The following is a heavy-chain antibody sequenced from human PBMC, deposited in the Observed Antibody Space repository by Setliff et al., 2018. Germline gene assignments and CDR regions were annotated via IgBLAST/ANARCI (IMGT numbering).Heavy chain of an antibody. CDR1: GFTFISYA. Sequence: PGGSLSLSCAASGFTFISYAMHWVRQAPGKGLEYVSAISSNGVRLSYADSVKGRFTISRDISKNTLYLQMDSLRHEDTAVYYCARVAEYDTIDIWGQGTMVTVSS. V-gene: IGHV3-64*02. D-gene: IGHD3-16*01. J-gene: IGHJ3*02. CDR2: ISSNGVRL. CDR3: ARVAEYDTIDI.